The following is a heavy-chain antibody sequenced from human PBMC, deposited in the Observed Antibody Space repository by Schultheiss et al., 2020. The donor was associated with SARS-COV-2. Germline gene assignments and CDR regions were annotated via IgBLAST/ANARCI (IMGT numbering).Heavy chain of an antibody. CDR1: GGSISSYY. J-gene: IGHJ5*02. CDR2: IYYSGST. D-gene: IGHD3-10*01. V-gene: IGHV4-59*12. Sequence: SETLSLTCTVYGGSISSYYWSWIRQPPGKGLEWIGYIYYSGSTNYNPSLKSRVTISVDTSKNQFSLKLSSVTAADTAVYYCARGGSPDPASGIREGGFDPWGQGTLVTVSS. CDR3: ARGGSPDPASGIREGGFDP.